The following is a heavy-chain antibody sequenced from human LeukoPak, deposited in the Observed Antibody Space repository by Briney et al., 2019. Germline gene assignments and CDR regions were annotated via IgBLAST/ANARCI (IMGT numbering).Heavy chain of an antibody. CDR3: ARGVRGVIMYYYYYMDV. CDR1: GYTFTSYG. J-gene: IGHJ6*03. V-gene: IGHV1-18*01. Sequence: ASVKVSCKASGYTFTSYGISWVRQAPGQGLEWMGRISAYNGNTNYAQKLQGRVTMTTDTSTSTAYMELRSLRSDDTAVYYCARGVRGVIMYYYYYMDVWGEGTTVTISS. CDR2: ISAYNGNT. D-gene: IGHD3-10*01.